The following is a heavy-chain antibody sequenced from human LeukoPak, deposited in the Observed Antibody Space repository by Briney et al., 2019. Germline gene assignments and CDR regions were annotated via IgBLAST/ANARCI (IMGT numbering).Heavy chain of an antibody. CDR1: GFTFSSYA. D-gene: IGHD3-16*01. V-gene: IGHV3-48*04. Sequence: SGGSLRLSCAASGFTFSSYAMSWVRQAPGKGLEWVSYISNSGNTIKEADSVKGRFTISRDNAQNSLFLQMKSLRAEDTAVYYCARYRVITNDYFDSWGQGTLVTVSS. CDR2: ISNSGNTI. CDR3: ARYRVITNDYFDS. J-gene: IGHJ4*02.